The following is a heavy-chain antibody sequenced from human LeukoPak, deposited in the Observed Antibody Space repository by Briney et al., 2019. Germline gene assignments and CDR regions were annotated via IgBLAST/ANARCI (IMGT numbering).Heavy chain of an antibody. V-gene: IGHV1-8*01. D-gene: IGHD6-13*01. J-gene: IGHJ6*02. CDR3: ARGSSSSWYYYYYYGMDV. CDR2: MNPNSGNT. Sequence: ASVKVSCKASGYTFTSYDINWVRQATGQGLEWMGWMNPNSGNTGYAQKFQGRVTMTRNTSISTAYMELSSLRSEDTAVYYCARGSSSSWYYYYYYGMDVWGQGTTVAVSS. CDR1: GYTFTSYD.